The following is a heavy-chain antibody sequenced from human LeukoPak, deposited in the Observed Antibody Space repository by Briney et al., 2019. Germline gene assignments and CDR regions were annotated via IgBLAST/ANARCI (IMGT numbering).Heavy chain of an antibody. Sequence: SETLSLTCTVSGGSISSYYWSWIRQPPGKGLEWIGYIYYSGSTNYNPSLKSRVTISVDTSKNQFSLKLSSVTAADTAVYYCARDPPTKGAFDIWGQGTMVTVSS. CDR2: IYYSGST. D-gene: IGHD2-2*01. J-gene: IGHJ3*02. V-gene: IGHV4-59*12. CDR3: ARDPPTKGAFDI. CDR1: GGSISSYY.